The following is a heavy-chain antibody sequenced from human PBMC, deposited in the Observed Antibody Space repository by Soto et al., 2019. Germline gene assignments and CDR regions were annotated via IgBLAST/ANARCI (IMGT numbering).Heavy chain of an antibody. CDR3: ARQEYSSSSRVDY. J-gene: IGHJ4*02. CDR2: IYYSGSA. Sequence: SETLSLTCTVSGGSISSYYWSWIRQPPGKGLEWIGSIYYSGSATYNPSLKSRVTISVDTSKNQFSLRLSSVTAADTAVYYCARQEYSSSSRVDYWGQGTLVTVSS. V-gene: IGHV4-59*08. D-gene: IGHD6-6*01. CDR1: GGSISSYY.